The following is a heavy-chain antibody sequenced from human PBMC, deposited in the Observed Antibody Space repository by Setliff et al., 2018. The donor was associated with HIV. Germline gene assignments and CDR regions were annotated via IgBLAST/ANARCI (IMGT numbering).Heavy chain of an antibody. CDR3: AVSPDGDCATTECANWFDP. CDR1: GFPFSGSA. V-gene: IGHV3-73*01. Sequence: GGSLRLSCAASGFPFSGSALHWVRQASGKGLEWVGRIKTKPNSYATAHAESVKGRFTISRDDSQNTAYLQMNSLRTEDTAVYFCAVSPDGDCATTECANWFDPWGQGTQVTVSS. J-gene: IGHJ5*02. D-gene: IGHD4-17*01. CDR2: IKTKPNSYAT.